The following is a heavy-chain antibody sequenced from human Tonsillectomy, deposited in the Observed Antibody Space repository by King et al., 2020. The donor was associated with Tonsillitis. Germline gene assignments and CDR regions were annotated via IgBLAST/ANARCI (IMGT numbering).Heavy chain of an antibody. CDR3: ARARTYYYGSGNYKRGGFDF. CDR1: GGSFSGYF. J-gene: IGHJ4*02. V-gene: IGHV4-34*01. CDR2: IHHSGTT. Sequence: VQLQQWGAGLLKPSETLSLTCAVYGGSFSGYFWTWIRQPPGKGLEWIGEIHHSGTTNYNPSLESRVTISIDTSRNQSSLNLSSVTAADTAVYYCARARTYYYGSGNYKRGGFDFWGRGTLVTVSS. D-gene: IGHD3-10*01.